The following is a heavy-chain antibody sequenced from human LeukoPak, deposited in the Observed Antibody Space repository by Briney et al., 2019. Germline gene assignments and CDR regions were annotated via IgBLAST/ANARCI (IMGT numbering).Heavy chain of an antibody. D-gene: IGHD2-15*01. Sequence: SETLSLTCAVYTESFSAYYWSWLRQPPGKGLEWIGEINHSGSTNYNPSLKSRVTMSVDTSKNQVSLKLNSLTGADPAVYYCARLGYCSGRTCYSGFDYWGQGILVTVSS. V-gene: IGHV4-34*01. CDR1: TESFSAYY. J-gene: IGHJ4*02. CDR2: INHSGST. CDR3: ARLGYCSGRTCYSGFDY.